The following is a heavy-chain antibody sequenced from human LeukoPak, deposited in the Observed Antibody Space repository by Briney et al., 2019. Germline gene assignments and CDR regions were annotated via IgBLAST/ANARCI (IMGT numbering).Heavy chain of an antibody. CDR3: ARGPRYCSSTSCYGGNWFDP. Sequence: PSETLSLTCAVSGGSISSNSYYWGWIRQPPGKGLEWIGSIYYSGSTYYNPSLKSRVTISVDTSKNQFSLKLSSVTAADTAVYYCARGPRYCSSTSCYGGNWFDPWGQGTLVTVSS. V-gene: IGHV4-39*01. D-gene: IGHD2-2*01. J-gene: IGHJ5*02. CDR2: IYYSGST. CDR1: GGSISSNSYY.